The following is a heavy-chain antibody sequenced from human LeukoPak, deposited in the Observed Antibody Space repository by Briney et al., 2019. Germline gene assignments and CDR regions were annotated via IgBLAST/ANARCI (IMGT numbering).Heavy chain of an antibody. V-gene: IGHV4-34*01. CDR3: ASPSPEVDYYGMDV. CDR1: GGSFSGYY. CDR2: INHSGST. Sequence: SETLSLTCAVSGGSFSGYYWSWIRQSPAKGLEWIGEINHSGSTNYNPSLKSRVTISVDKSKNQFSLKLSSVTAADTAVYYCASPSPEVDYYGMDVWGQGTTVTVSS. J-gene: IGHJ6*02.